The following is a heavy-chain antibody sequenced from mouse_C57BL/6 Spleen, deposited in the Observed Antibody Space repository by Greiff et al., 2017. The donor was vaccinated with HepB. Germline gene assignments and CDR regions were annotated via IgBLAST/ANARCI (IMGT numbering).Heavy chain of an antibody. Sequence: QVQLQQSGAELVKPGASVKLSCKASGYTFTSYWMHWVKQRPGQGLEWIGMIHPNSGSTNYNEKFKSKATLTVDKSSSTAYMQLSSLTSEDSAVYYCARYYGSSYGAMDYWGQGTSVTVSS. D-gene: IGHD1-1*01. V-gene: IGHV1-64*01. CDR2: IHPNSGST. CDR1: GYTFTSYW. CDR3: ARYYGSSYGAMDY. J-gene: IGHJ4*01.